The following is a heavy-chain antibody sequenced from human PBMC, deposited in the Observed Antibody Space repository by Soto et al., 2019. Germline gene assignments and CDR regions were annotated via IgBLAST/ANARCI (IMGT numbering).Heavy chain of an antibody. CDR3: ARRAETNGWNGFGADKYYFDF. Sequence: ASVKVSWKACGYTFTSYDSYWVRQATGQGLECMGWMNPNTGDSSYAQKFQGRVTMTSDTSITTAHMELSSLRSEDTAVYYCARRAETNGWNGFGADKYYFDFWGQGTLVTVSS. CDR1: GYTFTSYD. D-gene: IGHD1-1*01. CDR2: MNPNTGDS. V-gene: IGHV1-8*01. J-gene: IGHJ4*02.